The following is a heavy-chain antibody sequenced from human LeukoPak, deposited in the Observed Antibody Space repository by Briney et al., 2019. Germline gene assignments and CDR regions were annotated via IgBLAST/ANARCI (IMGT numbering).Heavy chain of an antibody. Sequence: PGGSLRLSCAAPGFSFSNYGIHWVRQAPGKGLEWVAVISHDESDKYYGDAATGRFTISRDNSKDTLYLQMNNLRSEDTAVYYCARDPQYCSGDSCHPYNLYNRFDLWGQGTLVTVSS. J-gene: IGHJ5*02. D-gene: IGHD2-21*01. CDR3: ARDPQYCSGDSCHPYNLYNRFDL. V-gene: IGHV3-30*03. CDR2: ISHDESDK. CDR1: GFSFSNYG.